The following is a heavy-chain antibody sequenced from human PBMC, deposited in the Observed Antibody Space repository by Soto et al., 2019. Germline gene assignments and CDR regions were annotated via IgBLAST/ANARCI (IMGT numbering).Heavy chain of an antibody. D-gene: IGHD3-16*01. CDR3: ARLGFVGEGDF. CDR1: GFTFSRYW. V-gene: IGHV3-74*01. Sequence: EVQLAESGGGLIQPGGSLRLSCATSGFTFSRYWIHWVRQAPGEGLVWVSRISGDGVHTDYAESVKGRFTVSSDIAKSTGYLQMTNLRAEDTAIYYCARLGFVGEGDFWGQGILVTVSS. J-gene: IGHJ4*02. CDR2: ISGDGVHT.